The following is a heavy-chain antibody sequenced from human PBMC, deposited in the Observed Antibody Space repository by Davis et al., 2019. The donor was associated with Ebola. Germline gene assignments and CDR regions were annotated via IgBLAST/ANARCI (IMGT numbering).Heavy chain of an antibody. Sequence: MPSETLSPTCTVSGGSISSSSYYWGWIRQPPGKGLEWIGSIYYSGSTYYNPSLKSRVTISVDTSKNQFSLKLSSVTAADTAVYYCARLSRYSSSPIDYWGQGTLVTVSS. J-gene: IGHJ4*02. D-gene: IGHD6-13*01. CDR1: GGSISSSSYY. V-gene: IGHV4-39*01. CDR2: IYYSGST. CDR3: ARLSRYSSSPIDY.